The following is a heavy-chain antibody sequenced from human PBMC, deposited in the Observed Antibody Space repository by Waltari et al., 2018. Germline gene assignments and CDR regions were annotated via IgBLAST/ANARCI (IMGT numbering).Heavy chain of an antibody. Sequence: QVPLVQSGAEVKKPGSSVKVSCKASRRTFSRYPYSGVRQAPGQGLEWMGGIIPIFGTANYAQKFQGRVTITADESTSTAYMELSSLRSEDTAVYYCARGGLQLNYFDYWGQGTLVTVSS. J-gene: IGHJ4*02. CDR2: IIPIFGTA. D-gene: IGHD1-1*01. CDR3: ARGGLQLNYFDY. CDR1: RRTFSRYP. V-gene: IGHV1-69*12.